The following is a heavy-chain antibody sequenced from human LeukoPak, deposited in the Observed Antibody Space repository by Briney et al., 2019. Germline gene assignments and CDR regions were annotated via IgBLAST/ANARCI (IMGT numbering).Heavy chain of an antibody. Sequence: GGSLRLSCAASGXSFSKYAMDWVRQAPGKGLESVVVMSNDGSNKYYADSVKGRFTISRDNSKNTLYLQMNSLRAEDTAVYYCAREAGYCGGDCYSDWYFDLWGRGTLVTVSS. CDR3: AREAGYCGGDCYSDWYFDL. D-gene: IGHD2-21*02. V-gene: IGHV3-30*04. CDR1: GXSFSKYA. J-gene: IGHJ2*01. CDR2: MSNDGSNK.